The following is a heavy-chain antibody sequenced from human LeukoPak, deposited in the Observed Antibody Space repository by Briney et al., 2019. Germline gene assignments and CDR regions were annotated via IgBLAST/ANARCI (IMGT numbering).Heavy chain of an antibody. CDR1: GFTFSNAW. J-gene: IGHJ2*01. CDR3: TTGYYDILTYWYFDL. CDR2: IKSKTDGGTT. D-gene: IGHD3-9*01. Sequence: GGSLRLSCAASGFTFSNAWMSWVRQAPGKGPEWVGRIKSKTDGGTTDYAAPVKGRFTISRDDSKNTLYLQMNSLKTEDTAVYYCTTGYYDILTYWYFDLWGRGTLVTVSS. V-gene: IGHV3-15*01.